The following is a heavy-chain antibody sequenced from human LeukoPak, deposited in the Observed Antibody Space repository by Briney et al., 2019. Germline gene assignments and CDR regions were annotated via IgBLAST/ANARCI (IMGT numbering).Heavy chain of an antibody. Sequence: ASVKVSCKASGYTFTGYYMHWVRQAPGQGLEWMGWINPNSGGTNYAQKFQGRVTMTRDTSISTAYMEPSRLRSDDTAVYYCALTPFSTAMGDYWGQGTLVTVSS. CDR3: ALTPFSTAMGDY. J-gene: IGHJ4*02. CDR2: INPNSGGT. CDR1: GYTFTGYY. V-gene: IGHV1-2*02. D-gene: IGHD5-18*01.